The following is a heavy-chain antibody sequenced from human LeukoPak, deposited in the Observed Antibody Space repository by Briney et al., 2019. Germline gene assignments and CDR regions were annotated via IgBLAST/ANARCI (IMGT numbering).Heavy chain of an antibody. CDR2: IYYSGST. D-gene: IGHD5-24*01. J-gene: IGHJ4*02. V-gene: IGHV4-59*08. Sequence: SETLSLTCTVSGGSISSYYWSWIRQPPGKGLEWIGYIYYSGSTNYNPSLKSRVTISVDTSKNQFSLKLSAVTAADTAVYYCARQDGYNYLADYWGQGTLVTVSS. CDR1: GGSISSYY. CDR3: ARQDGYNYLADY.